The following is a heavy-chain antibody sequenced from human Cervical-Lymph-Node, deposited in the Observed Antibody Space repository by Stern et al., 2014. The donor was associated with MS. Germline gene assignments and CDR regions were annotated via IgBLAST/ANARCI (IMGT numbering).Heavy chain of an antibody. D-gene: IGHD1-26*01. CDR1: GFTFSSYG. Sequence: QVQLVESGGGVVQPGRSLRLSCAASGFTFSSYGMHWVRQAPGKGLEWVAVIWYDGSNKYYADSVKGRFTISRDNSKNTLYLQMNSLRAEDTAVYYCARDRKRSPVGATTPPDYWGQGTLVTVSS. J-gene: IGHJ4*02. V-gene: IGHV3-33*01. CDR2: IWYDGSNK. CDR3: ARDRKRSPVGATTPPDY.